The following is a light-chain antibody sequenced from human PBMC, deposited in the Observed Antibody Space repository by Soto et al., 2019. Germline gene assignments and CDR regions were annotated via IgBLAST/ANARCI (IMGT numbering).Light chain of an antibody. J-gene: IGKJ1*01. CDR3: QHYNSYSEA. CDR1: QTISSW. CDR2: KAS. V-gene: IGKV1-5*03. Sequence: DIQMTPSPSTLSGSVVDRVTITGRASQTISSWLAWYQQKPGKAPKLLIYKASTLKSGVPSRFSGSGSGTEFTLTISSLQPDELATDYCQHYNSYSEACGQGTKVDIK.